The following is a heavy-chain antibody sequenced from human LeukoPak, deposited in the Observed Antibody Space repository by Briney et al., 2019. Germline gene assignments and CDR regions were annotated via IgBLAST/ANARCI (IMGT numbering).Heavy chain of an antibody. CDR3: ARGGVVITTACPDY. CDR1: GFTFSSYS. D-gene: IGHD3-22*01. Sequence: PGGSLRLSCAASGFTFSSYSMNWVRQAPGKGLEWVSYISSSSSTICYADSVKGRFTISRDNAKNSLYLQMNSLRDEDTAVYYCARGGVVITTACPDYWGQGTLVTVSS. J-gene: IGHJ4*02. V-gene: IGHV3-48*02. CDR2: ISSSSSTI.